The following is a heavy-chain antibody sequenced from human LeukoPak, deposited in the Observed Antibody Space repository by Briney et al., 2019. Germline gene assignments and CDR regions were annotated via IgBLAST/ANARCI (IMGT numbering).Heavy chain of an antibody. J-gene: IGHJ1*01. CDR2: IRYDGSNK. Sequence: GGSLRLSCAASGFTFSDYAMSWVRQAPGKGLEWVAFIRYDGSNKYYADSVKGRFTISRDNSKNTLYLQMNSLRAEDTAVYYCAKPNDILTGYYIPEYFQHRGQGTLVTVSS. V-gene: IGHV3-30*02. CDR1: GFTFSDYA. CDR3: AKPNDILTGYYIPEYFQH. D-gene: IGHD3-9*01.